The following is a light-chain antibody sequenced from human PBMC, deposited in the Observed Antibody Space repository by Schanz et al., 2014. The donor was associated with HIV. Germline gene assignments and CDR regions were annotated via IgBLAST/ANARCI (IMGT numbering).Light chain of an antibody. Sequence: EIVLTQSPGSLSLSPGERATLSCRASQTVSSNSLGWYQQKRGQAPRLLIYGASTRATGIPVRFSGTGSGTEFTLTISSLQSEDFAVYHCQQYNKWPRTFGQGTKVEVK. V-gene: IGKV3-15*01. J-gene: IGKJ1*01. CDR2: GAS. CDR1: QTVSSN. CDR3: QQYNKWPRT.